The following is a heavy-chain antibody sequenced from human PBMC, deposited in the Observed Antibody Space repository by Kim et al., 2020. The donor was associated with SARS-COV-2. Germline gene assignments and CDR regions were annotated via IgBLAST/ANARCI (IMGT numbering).Heavy chain of an antibody. D-gene: IGHD3-10*01. Sequence: VKGRFTNSRDNTKNSLYLQMNSLRAEDTAVYYCAGESRRISVRRYYYGMDVWGQGTTVTVSS. V-gene: IGHV3-7*04. CDR3: AGESRRISVRRYYYGMDV. J-gene: IGHJ6*02.